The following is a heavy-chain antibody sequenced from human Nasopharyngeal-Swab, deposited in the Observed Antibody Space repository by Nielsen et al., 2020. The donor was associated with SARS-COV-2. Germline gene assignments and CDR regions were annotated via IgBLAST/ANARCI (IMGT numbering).Heavy chain of an antibody. Sequence: GGSLPLSWAASGCTFSSYAMSWVRQVPGKGLEWVSAISGSGGSTYYADSAKGRFSISRDKSKNTLYLQMNSLRVGDTAVYYCANRFTAVVYFDYWGQGTLVTVSS. CDR3: ANRFTAVVYFDY. CDR1: GCTFSSYA. J-gene: IGHJ4*02. CDR2: ISGSGGST. V-gene: IGHV3-23*01. D-gene: IGHD6-19*01.